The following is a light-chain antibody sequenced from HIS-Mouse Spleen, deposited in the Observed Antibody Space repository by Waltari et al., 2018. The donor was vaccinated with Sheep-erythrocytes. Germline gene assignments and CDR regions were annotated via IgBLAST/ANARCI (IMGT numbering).Light chain of an antibody. CDR3: CSYAGSYIHV. V-gene: IGLV2-11*01. Sequence: QSALTQPRSVSGSPGQSVTISCTGTSSDVGGYNYVSWYQQYPGKAPKLMIYDVSKRPSGVPDRFSGSKSGNTASLTISGLQAEDEADYYCCSYAGSYIHVFATGTKVTVL. J-gene: IGLJ1*01. CDR1: SSDVGGYNY. CDR2: DVS.